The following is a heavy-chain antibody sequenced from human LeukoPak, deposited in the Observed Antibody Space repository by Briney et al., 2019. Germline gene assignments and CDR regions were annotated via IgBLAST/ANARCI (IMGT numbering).Heavy chain of an antibody. D-gene: IGHD6-19*01. CDR2: INTSGGT. V-gene: IGHV4-4*07. CDR3: ATLYSSGWYVFDY. Sequence: SETLSLTCTVSGGSISSYYWSWIRQPAGRGLEWIGRINTSGGTNYNPSLKSRVTISVDKSKNQFSLKRSSVTAADTAVYYCATLYSSGWYVFDYWGQGTLVTVSS. CDR1: GGSISSYY. J-gene: IGHJ4*02.